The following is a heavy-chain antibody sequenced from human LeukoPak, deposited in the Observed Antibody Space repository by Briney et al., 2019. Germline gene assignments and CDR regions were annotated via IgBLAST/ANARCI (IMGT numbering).Heavy chain of an antibody. CDR3: ARPEYKYGYLLDY. J-gene: IGHJ4*02. CDR1: GYTFTGHF. V-gene: IGHV1-2*02. CDR2: ISPDSGAT. Sequence: DSVKVSCKASGYTFTGHFVHWVRQAPGQGLEWMGWISPDSGATKYAERFQGRVTMTRDTSISTAYMELTGLRSDDTAVYYCARPEYKYGYLLDYWGQGTLVTVSS. D-gene: IGHD5-18*01.